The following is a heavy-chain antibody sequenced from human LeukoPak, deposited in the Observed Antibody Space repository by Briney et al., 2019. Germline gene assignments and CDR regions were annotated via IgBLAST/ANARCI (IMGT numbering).Heavy chain of an antibody. Sequence: GASVKVSCKASGGTFSSYAISWVRRAPGQGLEWMGGIIPIFGTANYAQKFQGRVTITTDESTSTAYMELSSLRSEDTAVYYCARVGDSSGYYFDYWGQGTLVTVSS. J-gene: IGHJ4*02. V-gene: IGHV1-69*05. D-gene: IGHD3-22*01. CDR3: ARVGDSSGYYFDY. CDR2: IIPIFGTA. CDR1: GGTFSSYA.